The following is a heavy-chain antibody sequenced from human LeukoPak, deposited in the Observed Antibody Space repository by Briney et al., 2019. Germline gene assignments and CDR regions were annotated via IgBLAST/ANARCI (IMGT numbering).Heavy chain of an antibody. J-gene: IGHJ6*03. D-gene: IGHD6-13*01. CDR1: GYTFTGYY. CDR3: ARAYSSYYYYMDV. V-gene: IGHV1-2*02. CDR2: INPNGGGT. Sequence: ASVTVSCKASGYTFTGYYMHWVRQAPGKGLEWMGWINPNGGGTNYAQKFQGRVTMTSDTSISTAYMELSRLRSDDTAVYYCARAYSSYYYYMDVWGKGTTVTVSS.